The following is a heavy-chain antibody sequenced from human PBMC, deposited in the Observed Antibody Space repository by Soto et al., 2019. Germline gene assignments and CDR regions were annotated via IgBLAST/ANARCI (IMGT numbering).Heavy chain of an antibody. Sequence: QVQLVESGGGVVQPGRSLRLSCAASGFTFSSYGMHWVRQAPGKGLEWVAVISYDGSNKYYADSVKGRFTISRDNSKNTLYLQMNSLRAEDTAVYYCAKGGKYSSSSRHRYYYYGMDVWGQGTTVTVSS. CDR2: ISYDGSNK. CDR1: GFTFSSYG. D-gene: IGHD6-6*01. J-gene: IGHJ6*02. V-gene: IGHV3-30*18. CDR3: AKGGKYSSSSRHRYYYYGMDV.